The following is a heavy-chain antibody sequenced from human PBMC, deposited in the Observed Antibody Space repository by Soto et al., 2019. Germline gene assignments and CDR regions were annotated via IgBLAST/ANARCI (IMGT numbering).Heavy chain of an antibody. D-gene: IGHD3-16*02. J-gene: IGHJ4*02. V-gene: IGHV3-48*01. CDR1: GFTFSSYS. CDR3: ARDEGFLLWFGATRYYDYIWGSYRSP. Sequence: GGSLRLSCAAAGFTFSSYSMNWVRQAPGKGLEWVSYISSSSSTIYYADSVKGRFTISRDNAKNSLYLQMNSLRAEDTAVYYCARDEGFLLWFGATRYYDYIWGSYRSPGGQGTLVTVSS. CDR2: ISSSSSTI.